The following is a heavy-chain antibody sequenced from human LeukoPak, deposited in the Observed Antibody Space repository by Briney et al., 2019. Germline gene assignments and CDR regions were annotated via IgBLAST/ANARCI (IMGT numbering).Heavy chain of an antibody. CDR2: IYSGGST. J-gene: IGHJ4*02. V-gene: IGHV3-23*03. D-gene: IGHD6-13*01. Sequence: GGSLRLSCTPSEFTVGGYAMSWVRQAPGKGLEWVSVIYSGGSTYYADSVKGRFTISRDNAKNTMYLQMNSLSGEDTAIYYCAKDIAASGLPRIFDFWGQGTLVTVSS. CDR3: AKDIAASGLPRIFDF. CDR1: EFTVGGYA.